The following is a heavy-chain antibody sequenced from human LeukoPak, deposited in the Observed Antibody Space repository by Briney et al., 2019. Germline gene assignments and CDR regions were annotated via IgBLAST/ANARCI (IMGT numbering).Heavy chain of an antibody. CDR3: AKSGFDYSYYYFDY. Sequence: GGSLRLSCAASGFTFSSYWMSWVRQAPGKGLEWVANIKQDGSEKYYVDSVKGRFTISRDNAKNSLYLQMNSLRAEDTAVYYCAKSGFDYSYYYFDYWGQGTLVTVSS. CDR2: IKQDGSEK. D-gene: IGHD3-9*01. CDR1: GFTFSSYW. V-gene: IGHV3-7*03. J-gene: IGHJ4*02.